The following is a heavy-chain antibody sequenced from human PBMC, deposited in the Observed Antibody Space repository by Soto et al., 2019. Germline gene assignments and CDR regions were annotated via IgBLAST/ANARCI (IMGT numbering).Heavy chain of an antibody. D-gene: IGHD2-21*02. CDR1: GGSISSGDYY. J-gene: IGHJ3*02. CDR3: ARAEIRNVVVTAITDAIDI. Sequence: SETLSLTCTVSGGSISSGDYYWSWIRQPPGKGLEWIGYIYYSGSTYYNPSLKSRVTISVDTSKNQFSLKLSSVTAADTVVYYCARAEIRNVVVTAITDAIDIWGRGTMVTVSS. CDR2: IYYSGST. V-gene: IGHV4-30-4*01.